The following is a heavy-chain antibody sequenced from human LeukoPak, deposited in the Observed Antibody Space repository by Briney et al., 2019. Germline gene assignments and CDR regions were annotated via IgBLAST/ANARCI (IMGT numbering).Heavy chain of an antibody. V-gene: IGHV1-69*05. J-gene: IGHJ6*03. D-gene: IGHD2-2*01. CDR2: IIPIFGTA. CDR3: ARSPSPKYGIVVVPAAMGLPLYFYYMDV. CDR1: GGTFSSYA. Sequence: SVKVSCKASGGTFSSYAISWVRQAPGQGLEWMGGIIPIFGTANYAQKFQGRVTITTDESTSTAYMELSSLRSEDTAVYYCARSPSPKYGIVVVPAAMGLPLYFYYMDVWGKGTTVTVSS.